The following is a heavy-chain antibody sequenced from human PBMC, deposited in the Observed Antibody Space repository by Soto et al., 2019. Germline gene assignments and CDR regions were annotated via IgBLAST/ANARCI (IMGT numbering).Heavy chain of an antibody. CDR1: GYSFTAFY. V-gene: IGHV1-2*02. CDR2: INPNSGGT. Sequence: QVQLVQSGAEVEKPGASVKVSCKAAGYSFTAFYIHWVRQARGQGFEWLGWINPNSGGTYYSQKFRARVALTRDPSISTAYMELTGLSSEDTAVYYCARANSIRPYFYTMDVWGQGTTVTVSS. CDR3: ARANSIRPYFYTMDV. D-gene: IGHD2-21*01. J-gene: IGHJ6*03.